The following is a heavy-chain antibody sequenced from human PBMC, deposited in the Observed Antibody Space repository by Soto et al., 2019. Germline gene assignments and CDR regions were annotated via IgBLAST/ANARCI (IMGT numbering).Heavy chain of an antibody. J-gene: IGHJ2*01. CDR1: GFTFSDYA. CDR3: AIDRGDPVRLGRGVMFRDDWYFDF. Sequence: QVQLVESGGGVVQPGRSLILSCAGSGFTFSDYAVHWARQAPGKGLEWVAVISKDGSNKYHADSVKGRFIISRDNYKNPVYRQMNSLRSEDAAVYYCAIDRGDPVRLGRGVMFRDDWYFDFWGRGTLVTVSS. D-gene: IGHD3-10*01. V-gene: IGHV3-30-3*01. CDR2: ISKDGSNK.